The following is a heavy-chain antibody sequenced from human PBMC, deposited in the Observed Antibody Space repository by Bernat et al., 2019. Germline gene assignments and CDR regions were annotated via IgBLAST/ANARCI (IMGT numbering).Heavy chain of an antibody. CDR2: FDPEDGET. CDR1: GYTLTELS. J-gene: IGHJ3*02. Sequence: QVQLVQSGAEVKKPGASVKVSCKVSGYTLTELSMHWVRQAPGKGLEWMGGFDPEDGETIYAQKFQGRVTMTEDTSTDTAYMELSSLRSEDTAVYYCATDKKGLYYCGSGSYYKRGAFDIWGQGTMVTVSS. CDR3: ATDKKGLYYCGSGSYYKRGAFDI. V-gene: IGHV1-24*01. D-gene: IGHD3-10*01.